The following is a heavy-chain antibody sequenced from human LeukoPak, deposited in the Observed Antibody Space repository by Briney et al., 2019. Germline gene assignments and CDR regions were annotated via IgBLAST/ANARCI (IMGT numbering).Heavy chain of an antibody. D-gene: IGHD3-10*02. V-gene: IGHV3-7*01. CDR3: AELGITMIGGV. J-gene: IGHJ6*04. Sequence: GGSLRLSCAASGFTFSSYEMNWVRQAPGKGLEWVANIKQDGSEKYYVDSVKGRFTISRDNAKSSLYLQMNSLRAEDTAVYYCAELGITMIGGVWGKGTTVTISS. CDR2: IKQDGSEK. CDR1: GFTFSSYE.